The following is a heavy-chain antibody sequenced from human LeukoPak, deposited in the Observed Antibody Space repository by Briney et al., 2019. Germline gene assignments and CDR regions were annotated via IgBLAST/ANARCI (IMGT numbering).Heavy chain of an antibody. Sequence: GGSLRLSCAASGFTFSSSWMHWVRQAPGKGLIWVSHIDTDGSTTAYADSVKGRFTNSRDNAKNTLYLQMSSLRAEDTAVYYCARGGGYNALDYWGQGILVTVSS. J-gene: IGHJ4*02. CDR2: IDTDGSTT. CDR3: ARGGGYNALDY. D-gene: IGHD5-24*01. CDR1: GFTFSSSW. V-gene: IGHV3-74*01.